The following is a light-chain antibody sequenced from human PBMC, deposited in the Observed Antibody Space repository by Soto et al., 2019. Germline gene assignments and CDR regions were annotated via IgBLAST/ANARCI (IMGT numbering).Light chain of an antibody. J-gene: IGKJ3*01. Sequence: DIQMTQSPSSLSASIGGRVSFTCQASQDISKFLNWYQHKPGQAPSLLIDDASKSHFGVPSRFSGRGSGTDFTFTISSLQPEDNATYYCQQYENRPYTFGPGTKVDIK. V-gene: IGKV1-33*01. CDR1: QDISKF. CDR2: DAS. CDR3: QQYENRPYT.